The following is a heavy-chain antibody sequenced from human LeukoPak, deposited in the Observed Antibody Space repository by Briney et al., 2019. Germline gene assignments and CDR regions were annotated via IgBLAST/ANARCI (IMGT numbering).Heavy chain of an antibody. V-gene: IGHV3-48*04. J-gene: IGHJ4*02. CDR3: ARGERSSFDY. D-gene: IGHD1-26*01. CDR1: GFTFSNYR. CDR2: VGSTSTTM. Sequence: GGSLRLSCAASGFTFSNYRMNWVRQTPGKGLEWVSYVGSTSTTMYYADSVKGRFTISRDNTKNSLYLQMNSLRVDDTAVYYCARGERSSFDYWGQGTLVTASS.